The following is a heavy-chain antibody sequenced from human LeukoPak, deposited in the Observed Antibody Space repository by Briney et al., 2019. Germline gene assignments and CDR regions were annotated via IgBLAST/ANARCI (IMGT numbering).Heavy chain of an antibody. D-gene: IGHD1-20*01. CDR1: GFTFSNYW. CDR3: ARVTVSTSEVIFDY. Sequence: TAGSLTLSCAASGFTFSNYWMHWVRQAPGKGLVWVSRINSDGSTITYADSVKGRFTISTDNAKNTLYLQMNSLRAEDTAVYYCARVTVSTSEVIFDYWGQGCLVTVSS. CDR2: INSDGSTI. V-gene: IGHV3-74*01. J-gene: IGHJ4*02.